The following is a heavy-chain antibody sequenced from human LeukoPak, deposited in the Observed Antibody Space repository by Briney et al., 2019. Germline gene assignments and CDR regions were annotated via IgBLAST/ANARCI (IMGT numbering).Heavy chain of an antibody. Sequence: GESLRLSCAASGFSVSGNYLTWVRQAPGRGLEWVSFINIHDDAFYADSVKGRFTVSRGNSKNILYLQMNSLRAEDTAIYYCARGLVYYDTTGSYLAERPYFDSWGQGTLVTVSS. V-gene: IGHV3-53*01. CDR3: ARGLVYYDTTGSYLAERPYFDS. CDR1: GFSVSGNY. J-gene: IGHJ4*02. CDR2: INIHDDA. D-gene: IGHD3-16*01.